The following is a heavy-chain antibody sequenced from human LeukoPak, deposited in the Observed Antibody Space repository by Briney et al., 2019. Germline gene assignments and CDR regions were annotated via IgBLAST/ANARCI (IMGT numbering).Heavy chain of an antibody. V-gene: IGHV4-39*07. CDR3: ARENQYGDYYFDY. CDR2: IYYSGST. CDR1: GGSISSSSYY. J-gene: IGHJ4*02. D-gene: IGHD4-17*01. Sequence: SETLSLTCTVSGGSISSSSYYWGWIRQPPGKGLEWIGSIYYSGSTYYNPSLKSRVTISVDTSKNQFSLKLSSVTAADTAVYYCARENQYGDYYFDYWGQGTLVTVSS.